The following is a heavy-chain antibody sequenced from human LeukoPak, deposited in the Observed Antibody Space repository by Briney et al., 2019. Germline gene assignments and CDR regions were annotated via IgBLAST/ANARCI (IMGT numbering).Heavy chain of an antibody. J-gene: IGHJ4*02. CDR1: GGSISSYY. Sequence: PSETLSLTCTVSGGSISSYYWGWIRQPPGKGLEWIGSIYYSGSTYYNPSLKSRVTISVDTSKNQFSLKLSSVTAADTAVYYCARLERRQWLVRGDYFDYWGQGTLVTVSS. V-gene: IGHV4-39*01. CDR3: ARLERRQWLVRGDYFDY. D-gene: IGHD6-19*01. CDR2: IYYSGST.